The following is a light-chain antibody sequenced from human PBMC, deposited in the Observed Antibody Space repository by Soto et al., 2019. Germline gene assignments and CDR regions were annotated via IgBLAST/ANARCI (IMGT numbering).Light chain of an antibody. V-gene: IGKV3-20*01. CDR1: QIVSSR. CDR3: QQYGGSPIT. J-gene: IGKJ5*01. Sequence: EIVLTHSPCTLSLSPVERATVSCRASQIVSSRLAWYQHKPGQAPRLLISGASSRATGIPDRFSGSGSGTDFTLTISRLEPEDFALYYCQQYGGSPITFGQGTRLEIK. CDR2: GAS.